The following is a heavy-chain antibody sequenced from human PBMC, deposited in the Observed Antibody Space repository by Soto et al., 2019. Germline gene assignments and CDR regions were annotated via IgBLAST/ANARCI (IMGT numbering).Heavy chain of an antibody. CDR3: TGEVASGY. CDR1: GFTVSTYG. J-gene: IGHJ4*02. Sequence: QVQLVESGGGVVQPGRSLRLSCAVSGFTVSTYGMHWVRQAPGKGLEWVAVISRDGGTKYYADSVKGRFTISRDNSKNTLFLEMNSLRSDDVAVYYCTGEVASGYWGQGTLVSVS. CDR2: ISRDGGTK. D-gene: IGHD2-8*02. V-gene: IGHV3-30*03.